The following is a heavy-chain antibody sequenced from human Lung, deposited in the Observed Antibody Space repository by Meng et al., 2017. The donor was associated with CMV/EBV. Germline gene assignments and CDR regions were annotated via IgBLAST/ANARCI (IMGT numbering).Heavy chain of an antibody. CDR1: GFTFSDYG. D-gene: IGHD2-2*01. CDR3: AKDQVYQLRYYYYHGMDV. J-gene: IGHJ6*02. CDR2: IRYDGSNE. V-gene: IGHV3-30*02. Sequence: GETLRLXCAASGFTFSDYGMHWVRQAPGKGLEWVAFIRYDGSNEYYADSVKGRFTISRDNSKNTLYLQMNSLRAEDSAVFYCAKDQVYQLRYYYYHGMDVWXQGTTVTVSS.